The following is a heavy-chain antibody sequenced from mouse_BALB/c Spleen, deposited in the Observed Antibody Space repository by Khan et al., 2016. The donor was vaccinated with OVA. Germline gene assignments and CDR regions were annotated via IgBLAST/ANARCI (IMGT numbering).Heavy chain of an antibody. CDR1: GFSLTTYG. V-gene: IGHV2-9*02. CDR3: ARLEDI. D-gene: IGHD1-3*01. J-gene: IGHJ2*01. CDR2: IWAGGST. Sequence: QVQLKESGPGLVAPSQSLSITCTVSGFSLTTYGLHWVHHPPGKGREWLGVIWAGGSTNYNSALISRLSISKDNSKSQVFLKMNRLQTDDTAMYYCARLEDIWGQGTTLTVSS.